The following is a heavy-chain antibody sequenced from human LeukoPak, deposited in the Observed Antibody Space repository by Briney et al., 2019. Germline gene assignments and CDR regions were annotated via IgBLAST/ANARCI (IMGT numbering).Heavy chain of an antibody. CDR2: INHSGST. J-gene: IGHJ4*02. CDR1: GGSFSGYY. V-gene: IGHV4-34*01. D-gene: IGHD3-10*01. Sequence: SETLSLTCAVYGGSFSGYYWSWIRQPPGKGLEWIGEINHSGSTNYNPSLKSRVTISVDTSKNQFSLKLSSVTAADTAVYYCAREMVRGVISSAGSDYWGQGTLVTVSS. CDR3: AREMVRGVISSAGSDY.